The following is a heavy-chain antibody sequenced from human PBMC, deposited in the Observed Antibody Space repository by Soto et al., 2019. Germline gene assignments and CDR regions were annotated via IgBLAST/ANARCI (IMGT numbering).Heavy chain of an antibody. CDR3: AKEGHYYDSSGYYHTVAAFDI. Sequence: PGGSLSLSCAASGFTFSNYAMHWVRQAPGKGLEWLAIISYDGDNEYYADSVRGRFTISRDNSKNTLYLQMNSLRAEDTAVYYCAKEGHYYDSSGYYHTVAAFDIWGQGTMVTVSS. D-gene: IGHD3-22*01. V-gene: IGHV3-30*18. CDR1: GFTFSNYA. CDR2: ISYDGDNE. J-gene: IGHJ3*02.